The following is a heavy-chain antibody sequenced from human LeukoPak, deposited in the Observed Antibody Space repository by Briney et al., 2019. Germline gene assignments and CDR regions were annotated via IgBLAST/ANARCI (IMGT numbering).Heavy chain of an antibody. D-gene: IGHD3-22*01. Sequence: GGSLRLSCAASGFTFSDYYMSWIRQAPGKGLEWVSYISSSGSTIYYADSVKGRFTISRDNAKNSLYLQMNSLGAEDTAVYYCARGKGDSSGYYYAYYFDYWGQGTLVTVSS. CDR3: ARGKGDSSGYYYAYYFDY. J-gene: IGHJ4*02. V-gene: IGHV3-11*01. CDR2: ISSSGSTI. CDR1: GFTFSDYY.